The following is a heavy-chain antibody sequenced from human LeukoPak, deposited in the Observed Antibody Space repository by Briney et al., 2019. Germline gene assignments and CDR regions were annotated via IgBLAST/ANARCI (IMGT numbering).Heavy chain of an antibody. CDR3: ARLRDGRAFGAIDY. J-gene: IGHJ4*02. CDR2: IYPGNSDT. CDR1: GYSFTSYW. Sequence: GESLKISCKGSGYSFTSYWIGWVRQMPGKGLEWMGIIYPGNSDTRYSPSIQAQVTISADKSISTAYLQWSSLKASDTAMYYCARLRDGRAFGAIDYWGQGTLVTVSS. V-gene: IGHV5-51*01. D-gene: IGHD3-10*01.